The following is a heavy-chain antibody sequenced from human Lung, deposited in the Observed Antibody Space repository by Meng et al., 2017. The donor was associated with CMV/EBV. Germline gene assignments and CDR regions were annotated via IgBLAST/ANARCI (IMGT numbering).Heavy chain of an antibody. CDR2: LSDGGSNT. J-gene: IGHJ4*02. CDR3: ARGGPQFDY. Sequence: LYCTASGFHFRNYWMHWVRQAPGKGLVWVSRLSDGGSNTAYADSVKGRFTISRDNAKNTLYLQMHSLTTEDTAVYYCARGGPQFDYWGQGTLVTVSS. CDR1: GFHFRNYW. V-gene: IGHV3-74*01.